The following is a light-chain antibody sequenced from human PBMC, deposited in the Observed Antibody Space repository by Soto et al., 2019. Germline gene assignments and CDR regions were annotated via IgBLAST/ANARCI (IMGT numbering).Light chain of an antibody. V-gene: IGLV2-23*02. CDR1: SSNVGSYKL. CDR3: CSSGGSPTYV. Sequence: LTQPASVSGSPGQSITISCTGTSSNVGSYKLVSWYQQHPGKAPKLMIFEVNKRPSGVSNRFSGSKSGNTASLTISGLKVEDEADYYCCSSGGSPTYVFRTGTKVTVL. J-gene: IGLJ1*01. CDR2: EVN.